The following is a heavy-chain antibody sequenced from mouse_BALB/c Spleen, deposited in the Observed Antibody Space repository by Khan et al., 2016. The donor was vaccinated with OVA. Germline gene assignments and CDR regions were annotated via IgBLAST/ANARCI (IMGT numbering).Heavy chain of an antibody. CDR3: AREGAYYRSDGWFSY. D-gene: IGHD2-14*01. CDR1: GYTFTTYT. V-gene: IGHV1-4*01. J-gene: IGHJ3*01. CDR2: INPSNGYT. Sequence: VQLQESGAELARPGASVKMSCKASGYTFTTYTMHWVKQRPGQGLEWIGYINPSNGYTNYNQKFKDKSTLTADKSSSTAYMQLSSLTSDYSAVYYCAREGAYYRSDGWFSYWGKGTLVTVSA.